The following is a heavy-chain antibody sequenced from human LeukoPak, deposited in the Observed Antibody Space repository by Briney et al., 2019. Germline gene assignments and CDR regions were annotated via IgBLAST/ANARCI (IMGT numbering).Heavy chain of an antibody. D-gene: IGHD3-10*01. CDR2: IYHSGST. CDR1: GYSISSGYY. Sequence: SETLSLTCAVSGYSISSGYYWGWIRQPPGKGLEWIGSIYHSGSTYYNPSLKSRVTISVDTSKNQFSLKLSSVTAADTAVYYCARCISYGSGNWFDPWGQGTLVTASS. CDR3: ARCISYGSGNWFDP. V-gene: IGHV4-38-2*01. J-gene: IGHJ5*02.